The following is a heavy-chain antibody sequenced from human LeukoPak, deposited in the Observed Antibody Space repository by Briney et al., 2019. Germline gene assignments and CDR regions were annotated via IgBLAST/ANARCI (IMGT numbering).Heavy chain of an antibody. V-gene: IGHV3-23*01. CDR3: AKDRGYCSGGSCHPLDY. J-gene: IGHJ4*02. Sequence: GGSLRLSCAASGFTFSSYAMSWVRQAPGKGLEWVSSISVSGGSTYYADSVKGRFTISRDNSKNTLYLQMNSLRAEDTAVYYCAKDRGYCSGGSCHPLDYWGQGTLVTVSS. CDR2: ISVSGGST. CDR1: GFTFSSYA. D-gene: IGHD2-15*01.